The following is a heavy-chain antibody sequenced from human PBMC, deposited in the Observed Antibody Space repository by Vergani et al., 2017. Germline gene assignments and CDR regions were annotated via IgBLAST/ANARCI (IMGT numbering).Heavy chain of an antibody. Sequence: EVQLVQSGAEVKKPGESLKISCQISGYSFTNYWIGWVRQMPGKGLEWMGIIHPADSDTRYSPSFQGQVTISVDKSISTAYLQRSSLRASDSTMYYCARLYGPDSSGSKYFDYWGKGTLVTVSS. J-gene: IGHJ4*02. CDR3: ARLYGPDSSGSKYFDY. D-gene: IGHD3-22*01. CDR1: GYSFTNYW. V-gene: IGHV5-51*01. CDR2: IHPADSDT.